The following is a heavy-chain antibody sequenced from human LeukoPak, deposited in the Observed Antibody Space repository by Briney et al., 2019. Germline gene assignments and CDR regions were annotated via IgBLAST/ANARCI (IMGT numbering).Heavy chain of an antibody. CDR2: LRGNGDT. J-gene: IGHJ4*02. CDR3: AKASWVSSADAVL. V-gene: IGHV3-23*01. Sequence: GGSLRLSCAASGFTFSSYAMHWVRQAPARGLEWVSSLRGNGDTFYAESVKGRFTLSRDESRNTVYLHLNKLSVEDTAIYYCAKASWVSSADAVLWGQGTVVTVSS. CDR1: GFTFSSYA. D-gene: IGHD3-16*01.